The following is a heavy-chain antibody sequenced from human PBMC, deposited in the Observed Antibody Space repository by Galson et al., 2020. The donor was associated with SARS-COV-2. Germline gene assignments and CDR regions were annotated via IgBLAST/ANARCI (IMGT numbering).Heavy chain of an antibody. Sequence: GSVKVSCKASGYSFSGNYLHWVRQAPGQGLEWMGWINPDSGGTHYAQNFQGRVTMTRDTSIRTAYMELTRLRSDDTAVYYCAREWEYDALDFWGQGTVVTVSS. CDR3: AREWEYDALDF. D-gene: IGHD1-26*01. J-gene: IGHJ3*01. CDR2: INPDSGGT. CDR1: GYSFSGNY. V-gene: IGHV1-2*02.